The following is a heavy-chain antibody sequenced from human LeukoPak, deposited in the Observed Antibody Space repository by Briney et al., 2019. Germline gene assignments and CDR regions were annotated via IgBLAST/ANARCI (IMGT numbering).Heavy chain of an antibody. D-gene: IGHD3-10*01. CDR2: ISGSSETI. CDR3: ARARAYYGSGSYHLDYFDY. J-gene: IGHJ4*02. Sequence: GGSLRLSCAASGFTFSTYSMNWVRQAPGKGLEWVSYISGSSETIYYADSVKGRFTISRDNSKNTLYLQMNSLRAEDTAVYYCARARAYYGSGSYHLDYFDYWGQGTLVTVSS. CDR1: GFTFSTYS. V-gene: IGHV3-48*01.